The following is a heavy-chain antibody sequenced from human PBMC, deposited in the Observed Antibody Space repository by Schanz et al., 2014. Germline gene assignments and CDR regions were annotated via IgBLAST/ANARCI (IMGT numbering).Heavy chain of an antibody. D-gene: IGHD2-8*01. CDR2: ISWNSYSL. Sequence: EVQLVESGGCLVQPGRSLRLSCAASGFIFEDYAMYWVRQAPGKGLEWVSGISWNSYSLLYADSVQGRFTISRDNAKNSLYLQMNSLRHDDTAFYYCARAPGANASPYYFDYGGQGSLVTVSS. CDR1: GFIFEDYA. J-gene: IGHJ4*02. V-gene: IGHV3-9*01. CDR3: ARAPGANASPYYFDY.